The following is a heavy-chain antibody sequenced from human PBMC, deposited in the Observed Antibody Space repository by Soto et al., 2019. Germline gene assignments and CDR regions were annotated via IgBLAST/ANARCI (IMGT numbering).Heavy chain of an antibody. CDR2: IYYTGNT. J-gene: IGHJ4*02. CDR3: ASGHDAYKVRY. CDR1: GGSISSGGTGSY. D-gene: IGHD1-1*01. Sequence: QVQLQESGPGLVKPSQTLSLTCTVSGGSISSGGTGSYWTWIRQLPGKGLEWIGDIYYTGNTYYTPSLKSRPTISIDTSENQFSLKLTSVTAADPAVYFCASGHDAYKVRYWGQGTLVTVSS. V-gene: IGHV4-31*03.